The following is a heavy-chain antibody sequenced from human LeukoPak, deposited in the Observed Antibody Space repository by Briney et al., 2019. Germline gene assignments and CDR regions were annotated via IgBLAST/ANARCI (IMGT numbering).Heavy chain of an antibody. D-gene: IGHD2-21*01. V-gene: IGHV1-2*02. J-gene: IGHJ5*02. CDR2: INPDSGDT. Sequence: ASVKVSCKSSAYSFTGKYMDWVRQAPGQGLGWMGWINPDSGDTNYEQKYEGRVALIRDTCINTAHVELSRLRSADTDVYYCARSIFSSFDPWGLGTLVTVYS. CDR3: ARSIFSSFDP. CDR1: AYSFTGKY.